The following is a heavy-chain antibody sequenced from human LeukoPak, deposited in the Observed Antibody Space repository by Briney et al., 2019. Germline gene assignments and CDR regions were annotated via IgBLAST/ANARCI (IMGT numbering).Heavy chain of an antibody. D-gene: IGHD1-1*01. CDR1: GFTFRNYG. J-gene: IGHJ4*02. Sequence: GGSLRLSCAASGFTFRNYGMHWVRQAPGKGLEWVAFIQSDGSEKSSADSVKGRFSISRDKSKNTLYLQMDCLRAEDTAVYYCVRDGYNWNYDYWGQGTLVTVSS. CDR3: VRDGYNWNYDY. V-gene: IGHV3-30*02. CDR2: IQSDGSEK.